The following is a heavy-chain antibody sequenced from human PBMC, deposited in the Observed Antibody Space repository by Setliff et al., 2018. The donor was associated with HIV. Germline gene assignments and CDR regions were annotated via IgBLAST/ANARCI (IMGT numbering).Heavy chain of an antibody. J-gene: IGHJ3*02. Sequence: GGSLRLSCAASGFTFSTYWMHWVRQAPGKGLVWVSQISPDGSFTRYADSVKGRFTISRDNSKNTLYLQMNSLRAEDTAVYYCARDLLAFDIWGQGTMVTVS. CDR1: GFTFSTYW. D-gene: IGHD3-10*01. CDR3: ARDLLAFDI. CDR2: ISPDGSFT. V-gene: IGHV3-74*01.